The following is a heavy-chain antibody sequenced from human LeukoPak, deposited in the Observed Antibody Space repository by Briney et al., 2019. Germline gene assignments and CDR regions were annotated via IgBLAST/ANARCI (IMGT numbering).Heavy chain of an antibody. CDR3: ARAAASWYADY. CDR1: GYTFTGHF. CDR2: INPNSGGT. V-gene: IGHV1-2*06. Sequence: ASVKVSCKXSGYTFTGHFIYWVRQAPGQGLEWMGRINPNSGGTKYAQKFQGRVTITTDTSITTVYMELSRLRSDDTAVYYCARAAASWYADYWGQGTLVTVSS. J-gene: IGHJ4*02. D-gene: IGHD6-13*01.